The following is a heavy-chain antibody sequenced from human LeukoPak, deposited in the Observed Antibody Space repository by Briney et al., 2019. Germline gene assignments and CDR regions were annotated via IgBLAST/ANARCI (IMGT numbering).Heavy chain of an antibody. CDR2: IYTSGST. V-gene: IGHV4-61*02. Sequence: SQTLSLTCTVSGGSISSGSYYWSWIRQPAGKGLEWIGRIYTSGSTNYNPSLKSRVTISVDTSKNQFSLKLSSVTAADTAVYYRASSFVYSNYNYYYYYGMDVWGQGTTVTVSS. CDR3: ASSFVYSNYNYYYYYGMDV. J-gene: IGHJ6*02. D-gene: IGHD4-11*01. CDR1: GGSISSGSYY.